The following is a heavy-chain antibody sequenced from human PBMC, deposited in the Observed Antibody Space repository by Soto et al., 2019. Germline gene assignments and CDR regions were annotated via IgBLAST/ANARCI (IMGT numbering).Heavy chain of an antibody. CDR1: GYTFIHYY. D-gene: IGHD2-21*01. Sequence: QVQLVQSGAEVKKPGASVKVSCKASGYTFIHYYIHWVRQAPGQGLEWMAIINPNGGSTNYAQKFRGRVTVTSDTSTTTVSMELNRLVSDDTAVYFCARSLLQGDFWGQGTLVTVSS. V-gene: IGHV1-46*01. CDR3: ARSLLQGDF. CDR2: INPNGGST. J-gene: IGHJ4*02.